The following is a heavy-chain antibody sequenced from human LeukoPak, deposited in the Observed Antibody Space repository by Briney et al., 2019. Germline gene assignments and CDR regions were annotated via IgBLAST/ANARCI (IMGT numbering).Heavy chain of an antibody. Sequence: SETLSLTCAVYGGSFSGYYWSWIRQPPGKGLEWIREINHSGSTNYNPSLKSRVTISVDTSKNQFSLKLSSVTAADTAVYYCAREFRGYSYGYDYWGQGTLVTVSS. V-gene: IGHV4-34*01. D-gene: IGHD5-18*01. CDR1: GGSFSGYY. CDR3: AREFRGYSYGYDY. J-gene: IGHJ4*02. CDR2: INHSGST.